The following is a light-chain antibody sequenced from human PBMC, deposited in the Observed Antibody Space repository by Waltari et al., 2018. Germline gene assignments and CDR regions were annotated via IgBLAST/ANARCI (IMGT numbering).Light chain of an antibody. CDR1: QSISTY. J-gene: IGKJ4*01. CDR3: QQTYSTPPVT. V-gene: IGKV1-39*01. CDR2: AAS. Sequence: DIQMTQSPSSLSASVGDRVTITCRASQSISTYLNWYQQKPGKAPKLLIYAASRLQSGVPSRFSGSGSGTDFTLIITSLQPEDFATYYCQQTYSTPPVTFGGGTKVEIK.